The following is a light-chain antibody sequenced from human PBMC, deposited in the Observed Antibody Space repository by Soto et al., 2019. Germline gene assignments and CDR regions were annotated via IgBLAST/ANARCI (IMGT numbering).Light chain of an antibody. V-gene: IGKV3-20*01. J-gene: IGKJ2*01. Sequence: EIVLTQSPDTLSLSPGERATLSCRASQSVSSDYLVWYQQKPGQAPRLLIYGASRRATGIPDRFSGGGSGTDFILNISRLEPEDFAVYYCQQYATSPSTFGQGTKLEIK. CDR2: GAS. CDR3: QQYATSPST. CDR1: QSVSSDY.